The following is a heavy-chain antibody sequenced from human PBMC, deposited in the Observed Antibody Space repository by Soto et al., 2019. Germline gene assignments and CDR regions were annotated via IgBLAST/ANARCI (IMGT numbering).Heavy chain of an antibody. CDR3: ARHCRVDTAMAIDY. J-gene: IGHJ4*02. D-gene: IGHD5-18*01. V-gene: IGHV5-10-1*01. CDR2: IDPSDSQT. CDR1: GYSFAGYW. Sequence: GESLKISCKGSGYSFAGYWITWVRQKPGKGLEWMGRIDPSDSQTYYSPSFRGHVTISATKSITTVSLKLSSVTAADTAVYYCARHCRVDTAMAIDYWGQGTLVTVSS.